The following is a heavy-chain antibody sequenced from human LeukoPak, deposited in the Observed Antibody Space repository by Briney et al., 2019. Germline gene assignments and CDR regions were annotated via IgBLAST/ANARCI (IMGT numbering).Heavy chain of an antibody. J-gene: IGHJ4*02. D-gene: IGHD2-2*01. Sequence: GESLKISCKASGYSFTSYWIGWVRQMPGKGLEWMGIIYPGDSDTRYSPSFQGQVTISADKSISTAYLQWSSLKASDTAMYYCARRKDWDYASEPYYFDYWGQGTLVTVSS. CDR2: IYPGDSDT. V-gene: IGHV5-51*01. CDR1: GYSFTSYW. CDR3: ARRKDWDYASEPYYFDY.